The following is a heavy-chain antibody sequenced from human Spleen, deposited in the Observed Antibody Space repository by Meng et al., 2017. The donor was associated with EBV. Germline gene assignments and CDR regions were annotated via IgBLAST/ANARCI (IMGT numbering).Heavy chain of an antibody. Sequence: EVQLLELGGGLVQPGGSLRVSCAVSGFTFSDSAMSWVRQAPGKGLEWVSDLSGSGQSTHYADSVKGRFTISRDNSKNTVYLQMTSLRAEDTAIYYCAALVGASGAFDYWGQGTLVTVSS. CDR3: AALVGASGAFDY. CDR1: GFTFSDSA. D-gene: IGHD1-26*01. J-gene: IGHJ4*02. V-gene: IGHV3-23*01. CDR2: LSGSGQST.